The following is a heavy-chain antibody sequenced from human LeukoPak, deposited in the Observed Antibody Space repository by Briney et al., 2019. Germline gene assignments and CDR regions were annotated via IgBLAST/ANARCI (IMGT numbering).Heavy chain of an antibody. CDR1: GGSISSSSYY. Sequence: SETLSLTCTVSGGSISSSSYYWGWIRQPPGKGLEWIGSIYYSGSTYYNPSLKSRVTISVDTSKNQFSLKLSSVTAADTAVYYCARHRSDDRDYDFWSGYHRYYYYHYMDVWGKGTTVTVSS. J-gene: IGHJ6*03. CDR3: ARHRSDDRDYDFWSGYHRYYYYHYMDV. V-gene: IGHV4-39*01. CDR2: IYYSGST. D-gene: IGHD3-3*01.